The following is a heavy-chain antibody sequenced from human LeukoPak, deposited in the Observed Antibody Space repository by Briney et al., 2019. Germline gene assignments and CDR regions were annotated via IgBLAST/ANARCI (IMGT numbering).Heavy chain of an antibody. CDR3: ALGGYSSSWYSRFDP. J-gene: IGHJ5*02. Sequence: GESLKISCKTSGYSFTTYWISWVRLVPGKGLEWMGRTDPRDSYTNYSPSFEGHVTISTDKSISTAYLQWTSLRASDTAIYYCALGGYSSSWYSRFDPWGQEPWSPSPQ. CDR1: GYSFTTYW. V-gene: IGHV5-10-1*01. D-gene: IGHD6-13*01. CDR2: TDPRDSYT.